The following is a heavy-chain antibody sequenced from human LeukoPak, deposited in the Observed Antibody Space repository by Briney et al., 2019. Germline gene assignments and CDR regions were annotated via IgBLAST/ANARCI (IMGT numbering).Heavy chain of an antibody. V-gene: IGHV3-48*01. CDR2: ISSSSSTI. J-gene: IGHJ3*02. CDR3: ARGGHYYDSSGYLGAFDI. D-gene: IGHD3-22*01. CDR1: GVTFGDYA. Sequence: PGGSLRLSCTASGVTFGDYAMNWVRQAPGKGLEWVSYISSSSSTIYYADSVKGRFTISRDNAKNSLYLQMNSLRAEDTAVYYCARGGHYYDSSGYLGAFDIWGQGTMVTASS.